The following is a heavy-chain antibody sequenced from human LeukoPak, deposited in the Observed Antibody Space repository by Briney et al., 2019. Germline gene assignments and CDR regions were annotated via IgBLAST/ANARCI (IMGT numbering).Heavy chain of an antibody. Sequence: PSETLSLTCTVSGFSISSGYYWGWIRQPPGKGLEWIGYIYYSGSTNYNPSLKSRVTISVDTSKNQFSLKLSSVTAADTAVYYCARGGGYFDWLLDFWGQGTLVTVSS. J-gene: IGHJ4*02. CDR1: GFSISSGYY. V-gene: IGHV4-61*01. CDR2: IYYSGST. D-gene: IGHD3-9*01. CDR3: ARGGGYFDWLLDF.